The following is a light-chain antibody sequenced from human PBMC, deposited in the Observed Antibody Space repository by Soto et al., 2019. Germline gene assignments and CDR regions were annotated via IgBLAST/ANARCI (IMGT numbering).Light chain of an antibody. CDR1: ESLFGF. V-gene: IGKV3-15*01. Sequence: EIVMTQSPATLSASPGESVSLSCRASESLFGFLAWYQQKPGQAPRLLIYGVSTKATGVPARFSGSGSAEDFTLTISTVQSDDSAVYYCQIYNDWPFVFGQGTKPEI. CDR2: GVS. J-gene: IGKJ2*01. CDR3: QIYNDWPFV.